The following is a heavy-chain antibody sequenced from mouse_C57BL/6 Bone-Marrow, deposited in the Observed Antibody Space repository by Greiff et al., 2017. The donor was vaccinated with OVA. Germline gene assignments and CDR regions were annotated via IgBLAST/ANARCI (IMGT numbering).Heavy chain of an antibody. V-gene: IGHV1-7*01. CDR2: INPSSGYT. D-gene: IGHD2-1*01. CDR1: GYTFISYW. CDR3: ARTHGNFYAMGY. Sequence: QVQLKESGAELAKPGASVKLSCKASGYTFISYWLHWVKQRPGQGLEWIVYINPSSGYTKYNQKFKDKATLTADKSSSTAYMQLSSLTYEDTAVYYCARTHGNFYAMGYWGQGTSVTVSS. J-gene: IGHJ4*01.